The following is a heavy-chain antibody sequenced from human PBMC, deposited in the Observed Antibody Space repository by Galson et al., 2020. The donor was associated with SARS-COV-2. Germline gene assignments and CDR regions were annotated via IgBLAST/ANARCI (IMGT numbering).Heavy chain of an antibody. D-gene: IGHD2-15*01. Sequence: GGSLRLSCAASGFTFSNYAMSWVRQAPGKGLEWVSVIDGSGSNTYYADSVKGRFTISRDNSKNTLSLQMNSLRAEDTALYYCAKSNSGSCYSASDYWGQGTLVTVSS. J-gene: IGHJ4*02. CDR2: IDGSGSNT. CDR1: GFTFSNYA. CDR3: AKSNSGSCYSASDY. V-gene: IGHV3-23*01.